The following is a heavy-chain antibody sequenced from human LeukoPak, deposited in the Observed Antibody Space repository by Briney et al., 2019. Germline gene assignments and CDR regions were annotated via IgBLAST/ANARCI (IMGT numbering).Heavy chain of an antibody. CDR1: GFTFSNSA. Sequence: PGGSLRLSCAASGFTFSNSAMSWVRQAPGQGLEWVSAISGGGGSTYYADSVKGRFTISRDNSKNTLYLQMNSLRVEDTAVYYCVKLTHYWGQGTLVPVSS. J-gene: IGHJ4*02. V-gene: IGHV3-23*01. CDR3: VKLTHY. D-gene: IGHD2-21*02. CDR2: ISGGGGST.